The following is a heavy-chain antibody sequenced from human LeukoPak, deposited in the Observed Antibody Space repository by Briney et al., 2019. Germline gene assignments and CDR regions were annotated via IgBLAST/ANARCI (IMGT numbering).Heavy chain of an antibody. CDR1: GYTLTELS. J-gene: IGHJ5*02. D-gene: IGHD5-18*01. CDR3: ARALPHRRLMDTTMEQHWFDP. V-gene: IGHV1-46*01. CDR2: INPSGGST. Sequence: ASAKVSCKVSGYTLTELSMHWVRQAPGQGLEWMGLINPSGGSTRYAQKFQGRVTMTRDMSTSTVYMELSSLRSEDTAVYYCARALPHRRLMDTTMEQHWFDPWVQGTLVTVSS.